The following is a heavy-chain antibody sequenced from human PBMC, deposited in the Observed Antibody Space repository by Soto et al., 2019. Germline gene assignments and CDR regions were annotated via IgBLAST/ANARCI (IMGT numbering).Heavy chain of an antibody. J-gene: IGHJ5*02. D-gene: IGHD6-13*01. Sequence: QVQLVQSGAEVKKPGASAKVSCKASGYTFTDYYMHWIRQAPGQGLEWMGWINPNSGGTNYAQNFQGRVTMTRDTSISTIYMELSRLRSDDTAVYYCAREATCSWLGNWFDPWGQGTLVTVSS. CDR3: AREATCSWLGNWFDP. CDR1: GYTFTDYY. CDR2: INPNSGGT. V-gene: IGHV1-2*02.